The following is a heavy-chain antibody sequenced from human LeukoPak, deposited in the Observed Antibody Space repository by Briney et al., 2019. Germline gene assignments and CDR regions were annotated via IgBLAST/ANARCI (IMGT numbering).Heavy chain of an antibody. CDR1: GFSFSRYW. CDR3: ARDWWDSSGFYDY. V-gene: IGHV3-7*01. J-gene: IGHJ4*02. D-gene: IGHD3-22*01. Sequence: GGSLRLSCAASGFSFSRYWMTWVRQAPGKGLEWVANIKEDGSEKYYVDSVKGRFTISRDNDKNSLDLQMNSLRAEDTAVYYCARDWWDSSGFYDYWGQGTLVTVSS. CDR2: IKEDGSEK.